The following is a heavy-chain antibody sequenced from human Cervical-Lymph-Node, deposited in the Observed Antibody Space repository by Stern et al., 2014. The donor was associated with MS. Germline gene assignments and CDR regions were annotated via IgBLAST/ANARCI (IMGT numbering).Heavy chain of an antibody. J-gene: IGHJ5*02. V-gene: IGHV3-15*01. CDR1: GFTFSNAW. CDR3: TTLYRFAP. Sequence: EVQLVESGGGLVKPGGALRLSCAASGFTFSNAWMNWVRQAPGQGLEWVGRIKRKTDGGTTDYAAPVKGRFTISRDDSKNTLYLQMDSLKTEDTAVYYCTTLYRFAPWGQGTLVTVSS. CDR2: IKRKTDGGTT. D-gene: IGHD2-2*01.